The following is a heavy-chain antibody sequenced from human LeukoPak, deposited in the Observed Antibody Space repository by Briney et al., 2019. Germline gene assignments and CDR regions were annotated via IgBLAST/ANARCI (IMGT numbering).Heavy chain of an antibody. CDR3: AAAVYDSSGYYYEYYFDY. CDR1: GFTFTSSA. J-gene: IGHJ4*02. V-gene: IGHV1-58*02. CDR2: IVVGSGNT. D-gene: IGHD3-22*01. Sequence: LVKVSCKASGFTFTSSAMQWVRQARGQRLEWIGWIVVGSGNTNYAQKFQERVTITRDMSTSTAYMELSSLRSEDTAVYYCAAAVYDSSGYYYEYYFDYWGQGTLVTVSS.